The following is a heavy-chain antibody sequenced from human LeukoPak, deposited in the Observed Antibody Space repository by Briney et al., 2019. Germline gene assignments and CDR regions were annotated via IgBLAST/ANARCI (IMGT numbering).Heavy chain of an antibody. D-gene: IGHD3-10*02. CDR3: AELGITLVGGV. V-gene: IGHV3-48*03. CDR2: ISSSGSTI. J-gene: IGHJ6*04. CDR1: GFTFSSYE. Sequence: GGSLRLSCAASGFTFSSYEMNWVRQAPGKGLEWVSYISSSGSTIYYADSVKGRFTISRDNAKNSLYLQMNSLRAEDTAVYYCAELGITLVGGVWGKGTTVTISS.